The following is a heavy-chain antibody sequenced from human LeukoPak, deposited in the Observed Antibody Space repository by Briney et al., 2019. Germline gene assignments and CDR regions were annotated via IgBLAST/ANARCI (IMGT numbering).Heavy chain of an antibody. CDR1: GFTFSSYG. V-gene: IGHV3-23*01. CDR3: ANRPTVGGGWSAFDI. Sequence: PGGSLRLSCAASGFTFSSYGMHWVRQAPGKGLEWVSTISPDGGTTFYADSVKGRFTISRDNSKNTLSLQTNNLRAEDTAVYYCANRPTVGGGWSAFDIWGQGTKVTVSS. CDR2: ISPDGGTT. J-gene: IGHJ3*02. D-gene: IGHD1-26*01.